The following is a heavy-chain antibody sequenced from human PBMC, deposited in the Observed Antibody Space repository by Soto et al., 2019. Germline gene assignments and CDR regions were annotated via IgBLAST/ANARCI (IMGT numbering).Heavy chain of an antibody. V-gene: IGHV5-51*01. Sequence: GESLKISCKGSGYSFTSYWIGWVRQMPGKGLEWMGIIYPGDSDTRYSPSFQGQVTISADKSISTAYLQWSSLKASDTAMYYCARGLGTIFGVVTRLDVWGQGTTVTVSS. CDR3: ARGLGTIFGVVTRLDV. CDR1: GYSFTSYW. CDR2: IYPGDSDT. D-gene: IGHD3-3*01. J-gene: IGHJ6*02.